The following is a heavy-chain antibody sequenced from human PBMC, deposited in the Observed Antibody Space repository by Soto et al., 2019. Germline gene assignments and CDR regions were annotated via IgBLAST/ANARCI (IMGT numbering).Heavy chain of an antibody. CDR1: GGTFSSYA. D-gene: IGHD6-13*01. CDR2: IIPIFGTA. J-gene: IGHJ6*02. V-gene: IGHV1-69*13. Sequence: GASVKVSCKASGGTFSSYAISWVRQAPGQGLEWMGGIIPIFGTANYAQKFQGRVTITADESTSTAYMELSSLRSEDTAVYYCARDTALEAAGKTIYYYYGMDVCGQGPTVTVSS. CDR3: ARDTALEAAGKTIYYYYGMDV.